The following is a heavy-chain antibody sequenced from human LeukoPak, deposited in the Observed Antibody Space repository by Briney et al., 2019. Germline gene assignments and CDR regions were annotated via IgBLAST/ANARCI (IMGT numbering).Heavy chain of an antibody. CDR2: IRGDGNKK. CDR3: ARDVSVETAQDVWVDAFDI. V-gene: IGHV3-7*05. D-gene: IGHD2-21*02. J-gene: IGHJ3*02. Sequence: PGGALELSCEVSGFDFNNSWMNWVRQAPGKGLEWVANIRGDGNKKYYVDSVKGRFTISRDNAMNSLYLQMSSLRAEDTAVYYCARDVSVETAQDVWVDAFDIWGQGTMVTVSS. CDR1: GFDFNNSW.